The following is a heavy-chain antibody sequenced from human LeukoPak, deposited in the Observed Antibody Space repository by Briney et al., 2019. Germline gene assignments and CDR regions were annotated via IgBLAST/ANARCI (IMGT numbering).Heavy chain of an antibody. CDR2: ISNSGSTM. V-gene: IGHV3-48*03. CDR1: GFTFSSYE. J-gene: IGHJ4*02. D-gene: IGHD3-10*01. CDR3: ARDWRHRDYGSGSLDY. Sequence: GGSLRLSCVASGFTFSSYEMNWVRQAPGKGLEWVSYISNSGSTMYYADSVKGRFTITRDNAKNSLYLQMNSLRAEDTAVYYCARDWRHRDYGSGSLDYWGQGTLVTVSS.